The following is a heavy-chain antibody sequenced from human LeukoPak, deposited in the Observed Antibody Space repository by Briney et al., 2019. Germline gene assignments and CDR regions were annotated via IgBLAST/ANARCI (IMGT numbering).Heavy chain of an antibody. Sequence: SETLSLTCAVYGGSFSGYYWSWIRQPPGKGLEWIGYIYYSGSTYYNPSLKSRVTISVDTSKNQFSLKLSSVTAADTAVYYCARDVGSSGYYVDWGQGTLVTVSS. CDR3: ARDVGSSGYYVD. J-gene: IGHJ4*02. CDR2: IYYSGST. D-gene: IGHD3-22*01. CDR1: GGSFSGYY. V-gene: IGHV4-34*09.